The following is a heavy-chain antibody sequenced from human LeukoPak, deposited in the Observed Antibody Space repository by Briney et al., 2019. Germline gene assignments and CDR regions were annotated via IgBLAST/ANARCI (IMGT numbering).Heavy chain of an antibody. V-gene: IGHV1-8*01. Sequence: ASVKVSCKASVYTFTSYDINWVRQATGQGLEWMGWMNPNSGNTGYAQKFQGRVTMTRNTSISTAYMELSSLRSEDTAVYYCAIDGYFDWLSQGSGDYWGQGTLVTVSS. CDR1: VYTFTSYD. D-gene: IGHD3-9*01. J-gene: IGHJ4*02. CDR3: AIDGYFDWLSQGSGDY. CDR2: MNPNSGNT.